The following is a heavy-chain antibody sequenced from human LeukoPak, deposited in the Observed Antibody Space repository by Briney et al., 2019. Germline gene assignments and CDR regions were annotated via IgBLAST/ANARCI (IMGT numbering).Heavy chain of an antibody. Sequence: PGGSLRLSCAASGFTFSSYEMNWVRQAPGKGLEWVSYISSSGSTIYYADSVKGRFTISRDNAKNSLYLQMNSLRAEDTAVYYCARGGGYSSGWYHQPFDYWGQGTPVAVSS. D-gene: IGHD6-19*01. CDR2: ISSSGSTI. CDR3: ARGGGYSSGWYHQPFDY. V-gene: IGHV3-48*03. CDR1: GFTFSSYE. J-gene: IGHJ4*02.